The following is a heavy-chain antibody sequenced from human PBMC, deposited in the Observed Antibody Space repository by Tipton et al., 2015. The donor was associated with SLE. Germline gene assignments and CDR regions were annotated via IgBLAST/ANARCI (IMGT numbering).Heavy chain of an antibody. D-gene: IGHD3-10*01. CDR2: INGNGGAT. Sequence: SLRLSCEASGFTFDDHGMSWVRQVPGKGLEWVSGINGNGGATGHADAVKGRFTISRDSAKNSLFLEMNSLRTEDTALYHCARVYGSGSFAAFDFWGQGTMVIVSS. CDR1: GFTFDDHG. J-gene: IGHJ3*01. V-gene: IGHV3-20*01. CDR3: ARVYGSGSFAAFDF.